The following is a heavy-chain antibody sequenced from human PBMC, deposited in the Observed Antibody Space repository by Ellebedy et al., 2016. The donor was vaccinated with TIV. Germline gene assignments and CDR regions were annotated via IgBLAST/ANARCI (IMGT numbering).Heavy chain of an antibody. V-gene: IGHV5-51*01. Sequence: KVSXKGSGYSFTSYWISWVRQMPGKGLEWMGIIYPGDSDTRYSPSFQGQVTISADKSISTAYLQWSSLKASDTAMYYCARREDDAFDIWGQGTMVTVSS. CDR3: ARREDDAFDI. J-gene: IGHJ3*02. CDR1: GYSFTSYW. CDR2: IYPGDSDT.